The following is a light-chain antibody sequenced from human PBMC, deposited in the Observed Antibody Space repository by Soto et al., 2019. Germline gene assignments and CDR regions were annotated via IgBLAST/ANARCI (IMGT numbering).Light chain of an antibody. J-gene: IGKJ2*01. Sequence: EIVLTQSPGTLSLSPGERATLSCRASQSVDSRYLAWYQQKPGQAPRLLIYGASSRATGIPDRFSGSGSGTDFTLTSSRLEPEDFAVYYCQQYGSSSGMYTFGQGTKLEIK. CDR1: QSVDSRY. CDR3: QQYGSSSGMYT. V-gene: IGKV3-20*01. CDR2: GAS.